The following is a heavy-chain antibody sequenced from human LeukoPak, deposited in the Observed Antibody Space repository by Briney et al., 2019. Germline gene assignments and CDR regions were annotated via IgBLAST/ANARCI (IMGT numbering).Heavy chain of an antibody. V-gene: IGHV3-11*01. CDR1: GIKSGADY. Sequence: PGGSLRLSCAASGIKSGADYMTWIRQAPGRGLEWISYISSSGSTTTYAESVKGRFTISQDNAKNSLYLQMNSLRVDDTAMYYCVRGSLTTSPSYWGQGVLVIVSS. D-gene: IGHD4-11*01. CDR3: VRGSLTTSPSY. J-gene: IGHJ4*02. CDR2: ISSSGSTT.